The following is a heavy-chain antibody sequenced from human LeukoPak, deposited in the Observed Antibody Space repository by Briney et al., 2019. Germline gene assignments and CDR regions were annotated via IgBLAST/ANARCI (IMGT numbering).Heavy chain of an antibody. CDR2: IYYSGST. V-gene: IGHV4-39*07. CDR1: GGSISSSSYY. Sequence: SETLSLTCTVSGGSISSSSYYWGWIRQPPGKGLEWIGSIYYSGSTYYNPSLKSRVTISLDTSKSQFSLKLTSVTAADTAVYYCARAAQNWNNAPYFDYWGQGTLVTVSS. CDR3: ARAAQNWNNAPYFDY. J-gene: IGHJ4*02. D-gene: IGHD1/OR15-1a*01.